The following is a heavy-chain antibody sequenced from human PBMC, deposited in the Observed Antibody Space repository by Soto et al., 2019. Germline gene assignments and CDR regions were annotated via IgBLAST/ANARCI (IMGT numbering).Heavy chain of an antibody. V-gene: IGHV2-5*02. CDR3: AHRVLRTVFGLVTTTAIYFDF. D-gene: IGHD3-3*01. J-gene: IGHJ4*02. Sequence: QITLNESGTTVVRPTETLTLTCRFSGFSLTTSGVGVGWIRQSPGKAPEWLALIYWDDDKRYSASLESRLTITKDTSKNQVVLTVSDLDPTDTATYYCAHRVLRTVFGLVTTTAIYFDFWGQGTPVAVSS. CDR2: IYWDDDK. CDR1: GFSLTTSGVG.